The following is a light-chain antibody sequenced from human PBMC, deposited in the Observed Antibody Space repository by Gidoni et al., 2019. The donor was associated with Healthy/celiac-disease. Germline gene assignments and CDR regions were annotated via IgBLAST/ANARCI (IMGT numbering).Light chain of an antibody. CDR1: QGISSY. J-gene: IGKJ5*01. CDR3: QQYYSYPA. CDR2: AAS. Sequence: AIRMTQSPSSLSASTGDRVTITCRASQGISSYLAWYQQKPGKAPKLLIYAASTLQSGVPSRFSGSGSGTDFTLTISCLQSEDFATYYCQQYYSYPAFGQGTRLENK. V-gene: IGKV1-8*01.